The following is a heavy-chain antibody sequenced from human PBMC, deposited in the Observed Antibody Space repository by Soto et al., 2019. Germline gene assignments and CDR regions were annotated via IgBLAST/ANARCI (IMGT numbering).Heavy chain of an antibody. CDR3: ARESGSGSYSPNYFDY. J-gene: IGHJ4*02. V-gene: IGHV1-69*01. D-gene: IGHD3-10*01. Sequence: QVQLEQSGAEVKKPGSSVKVSCKTSGGTFSSYAISWVRQAPGQGLEWMGGITPIFGTANYAQKFQGRVTITEDESTSIAYMELSRLRSEDTAVDYCARESGSGSYSPNYFDYWGQGTLVTVSS. CDR2: ITPIFGTA. CDR1: GGTFSSYA.